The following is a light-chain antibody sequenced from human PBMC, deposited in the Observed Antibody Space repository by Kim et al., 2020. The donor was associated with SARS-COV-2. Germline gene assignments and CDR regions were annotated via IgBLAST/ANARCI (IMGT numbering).Light chain of an antibody. CDR2: GNS. CDR3: QSYDSSLSGYV. CDR1: SSNIGAGYD. J-gene: IGLJ1*01. V-gene: IGLV1-40*01. Sequence: QRVTLTWTGSSSNIGAGYDVHWYQQLPGTAPKLLIYGNSNRPSGVPDRFSGSKSGTSASLAITGLQAEDEADYYCQSYDSSLSGYVFGTGTKVTVL.